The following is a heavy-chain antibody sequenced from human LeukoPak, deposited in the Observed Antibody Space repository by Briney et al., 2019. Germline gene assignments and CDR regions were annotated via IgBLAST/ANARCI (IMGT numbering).Heavy chain of an antibody. Sequence: SETLSLTCTVSGGSISSYYWSWIRQPPGKVLEWIGSIYYSGSTNYNPSLKSRVTISVDKSKNQFSLKLSSVTAADTAVYYCARRLGVVVVAAAYYYGMDVWGQGTTVTVSS. D-gene: IGHD2-15*01. CDR3: ARRLGVVVVAAAYYYGMDV. J-gene: IGHJ6*02. CDR2: IYYSGST. V-gene: IGHV4-59*12. CDR1: GGSISSYY.